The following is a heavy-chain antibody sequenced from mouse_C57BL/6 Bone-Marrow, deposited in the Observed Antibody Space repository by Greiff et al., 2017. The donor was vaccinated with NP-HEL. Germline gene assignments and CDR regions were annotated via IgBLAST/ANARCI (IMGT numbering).Heavy chain of an antibody. CDR2: IDPENGDT. V-gene: IGHV14-4*01. CDR1: GFNIKDDY. J-gene: IGHJ2*01. Sequence: EVQLQQSGAELVRPGASVKLSCTASGFNIKDDYMHWVKQRPEQGLEWIGWIDPENGDTEYASKFQGKVTITADTSSNTAYLQLSSLTSEDTAVYYCTTYQGYFDYWGQGTTLTVSS. D-gene: IGHD5-5*01. CDR3: TTYQGYFDY.